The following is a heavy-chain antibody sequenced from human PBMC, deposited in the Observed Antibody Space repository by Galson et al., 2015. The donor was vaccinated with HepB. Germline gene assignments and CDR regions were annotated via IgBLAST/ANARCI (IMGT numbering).Heavy chain of an antibody. CDR1: GYTFTSYD. J-gene: IGHJ4*02. D-gene: IGHD3-10*01. CDR3: ATDTERITMVRGVIGY. V-gene: IGHV1-69-2*01. Sequence: VKVSCKASGYTFTSYDINWVRQAPGKGLEWMGLVDPEDGETIYAEKFQGRVTITADTSTDTAYMELSSLRSEDTAVYYCATDTERITMVRGVIGYWGQGTLVTVSS. CDR2: VDPEDGET.